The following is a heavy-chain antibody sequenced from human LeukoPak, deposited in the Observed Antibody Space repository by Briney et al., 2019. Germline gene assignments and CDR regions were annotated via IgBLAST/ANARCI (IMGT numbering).Heavy chain of an antibody. CDR2: INHSGST. V-gene: IGHV4-34*01. J-gene: IGHJ4*02. CDR3: ARLQQLVRGGLDY. CDR1: GGSFSGYY. D-gene: IGHD6-13*01. Sequence: PSETLSLTCAVYGGSFSGYYWSWIRQPPGKGLEWIGEINHSGSTNYNPSLKSRVTISVDTSKNQFSLKLSSVTAADTAVYYCARLQQLVRGGLDYWGQGTLVTVSS.